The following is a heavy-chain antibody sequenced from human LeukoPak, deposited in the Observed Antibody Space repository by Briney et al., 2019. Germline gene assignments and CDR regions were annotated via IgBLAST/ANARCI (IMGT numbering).Heavy chain of an antibody. CDR1: GFTFSRYG. Sequence: GGSLRLSCAASGFTFSRYGMHWVRQAPVKGLEGVAFIRFDGSTKFFADSVKGRCTISRDNSKNTLYLQMNSLRAEDTAVYFCAKSGGNTSSREFFDSWGQGTLVTVSS. J-gene: IGHJ4*02. CDR2: IRFDGSTK. D-gene: IGHD3-10*01. V-gene: IGHV3-30*02. CDR3: AKSGGNTSSREFFDS.